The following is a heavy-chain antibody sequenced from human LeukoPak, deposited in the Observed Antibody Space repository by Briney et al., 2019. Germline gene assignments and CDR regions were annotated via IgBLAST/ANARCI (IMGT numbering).Heavy chain of an antibody. V-gene: IGHV4-31*03. CDR2: IYYSVST. Sequence: SETLSLTCTVSGGSISSGGYYWSWIRQHPGKGLEWIGYIYYSVSTYYNPSLKSRVTISVDTSKNQFSLKLSSVTAADTAVYYCARVNYYDSSGCFDYWGQGTLVTVSS. CDR3: ARVNYYDSSGCFDY. D-gene: IGHD3-22*01. J-gene: IGHJ4*02. CDR1: GGSISSGGYY.